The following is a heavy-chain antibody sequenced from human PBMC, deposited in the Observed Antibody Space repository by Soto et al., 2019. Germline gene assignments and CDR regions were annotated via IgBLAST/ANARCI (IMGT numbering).Heavy chain of an antibody. CDR1: GGSISSSSYY. V-gene: IGHV4-39*07. CDR3: ARDRIVVVPAASNYYYYYGMDV. CDR2: IYYSGST. D-gene: IGHD2-2*01. Sequence: SETLSLTCTVSGGSISSSSYYWGWIRQPPGKGLEWIGSIYYSGSTYYNPSLKSRVTISVDTSKNQFSLKLSSVTAADTAVYYCARDRIVVVPAASNYYYYYGMDVWGQGTTVTVSS. J-gene: IGHJ6*02.